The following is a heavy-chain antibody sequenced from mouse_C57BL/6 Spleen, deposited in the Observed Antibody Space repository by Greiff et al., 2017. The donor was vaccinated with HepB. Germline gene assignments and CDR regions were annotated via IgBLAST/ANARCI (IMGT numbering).Heavy chain of an antibody. J-gene: IGHJ3*01. Sequence: QVQLKESGAELARPGASVKLSCKASGYTFTSYGISWVKQRTGQGLEWIGEIYPRSGNTYYNEKFKGKATLTADKSSSTAYMELRSLTSEDSAVYFGARGDYGSSSWFAYWGQGTLVTVSA. CDR2: IYPRSGNT. V-gene: IGHV1-81*01. CDR3: ARGDYGSSSWFAY. CDR1: GYTFTSYG. D-gene: IGHD1-1*01.